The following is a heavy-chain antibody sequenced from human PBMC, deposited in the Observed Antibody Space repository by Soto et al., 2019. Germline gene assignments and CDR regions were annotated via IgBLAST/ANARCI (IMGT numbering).Heavy chain of an antibody. Sequence: PSETLSLTCAVYGGSLSGYYWGWVRQPPGKGLEWIGEINHSGSTNYNPSLKSRVTISVDTSKNQFSLKLSSVTAADTAVYYCARIGTLYCSGGSCYSYSSRQYYFDYWGQGTLVTVSS. J-gene: IGHJ4*02. D-gene: IGHD2-15*01. CDR3: ARIGTLYCSGGSCYSYSSRQYYFDY. V-gene: IGHV4-34*01. CDR2: INHSGST. CDR1: GGSLSGYY.